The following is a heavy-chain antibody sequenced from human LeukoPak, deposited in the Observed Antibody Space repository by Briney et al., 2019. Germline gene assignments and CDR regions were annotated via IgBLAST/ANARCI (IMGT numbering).Heavy chain of an antibody. CDR1: GFAFSSYW. D-gene: IGHD3-3*01. CDR3: AREVIVYDFWSGYYDGDAFDI. CDR2: IKQDGREK. J-gene: IGHJ3*02. V-gene: IGHV3-7*01. Sequence: GGSLRVSCAASGFAFSSYWMSWVRQAPGKGLEWVANIKQDGREKYYVDSVKGRFTISRDNAKNSLYLQMNSLRAEDTAVYYCAREVIVYDFWSGYYDGDAFDIWGQGTMVTVSS.